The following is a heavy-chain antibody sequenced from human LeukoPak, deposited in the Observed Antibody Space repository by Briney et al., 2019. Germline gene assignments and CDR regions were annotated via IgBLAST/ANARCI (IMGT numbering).Heavy chain of an antibody. CDR3: ATDVTSYSSSWY. V-gene: IGHV3-9*01. D-gene: IGHD6-13*01. CDR1: GFTFDDYA. CDR2: ISYNSDTI. J-gene: IGHJ4*02. Sequence: GRSLRLSCAASGFTFDDYAMHWVRQAPGKGLEWVSGISYNSDTIAYADSVKGRFTISRDNAKNSLYLQMNSLRAEDTALYYCATDVTSYSSSWYWGQGTLVTVSS.